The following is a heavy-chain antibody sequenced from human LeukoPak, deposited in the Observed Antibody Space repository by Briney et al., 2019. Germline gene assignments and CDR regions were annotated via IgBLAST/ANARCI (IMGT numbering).Heavy chain of an antibody. J-gene: IGHJ6*02. V-gene: IGHV3-53*01. CDR3: ATHRPSYYYGMDV. D-gene: IGHD6-6*01. CDR2: IYSGGST. Sequence: GGSLRLSCAASGFTVSSNYMSWVRQAPGKGLEWVSVIYSGGSTYYADSVKGRFTISRDDSKNTLYLQMNSLRAEDTAVYYCATHRPSYYYGMDVWGQGTTVTVSS. CDR1: GFTVSSNY.